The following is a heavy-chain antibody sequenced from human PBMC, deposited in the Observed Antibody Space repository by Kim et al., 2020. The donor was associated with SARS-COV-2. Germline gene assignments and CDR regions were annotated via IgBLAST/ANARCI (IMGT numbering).Heavy chain of an antibody. CDR1: GGSFSGYY. Sequence: SETLSLTCAVYGGSFSGYYWSWIRQPPGKGLEWIGEINHSGSTNYNPSLKSRVTISVDTSKNQFSLKLSSVTAADTAVYYCARGFWFDPWGQGTLVTVSS. CDR3: ARGFWFDP. CDR2: INHSGST. V-gene: IGHV4-34*01. J-gene: IGHJ5*02.